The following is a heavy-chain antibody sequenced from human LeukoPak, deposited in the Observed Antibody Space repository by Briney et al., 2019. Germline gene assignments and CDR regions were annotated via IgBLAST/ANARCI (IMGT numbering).Heavy chain of an antibody. CDR2: ISGSGGST. CDR3: AKDLGDYGYYFDY. Sequence: GGSLRLSCAASGFTFSSYAMSWVRQAPGKGLERVSAISGSGGSTYYADSVKGRFTISRDNSKNTLYLQMNSLRAEDTAVYYCAKDLGDYGYYFDYWGQGTLVTVSS. J-gene: IGHJ4*02. V-gene: IGHV3-23*01. D-gene: IGHD4-17*01. CDR1: GFTFSSYA.